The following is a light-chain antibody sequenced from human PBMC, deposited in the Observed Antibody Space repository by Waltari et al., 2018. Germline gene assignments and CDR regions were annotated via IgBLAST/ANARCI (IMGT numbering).Light chain of an antibody. CDR1: SSDVGGYNY. Sequence: QSALTQPPSASGSPGQSVTISCTGTSSDVGGYNYVSWYQQHPGKAPKLMIYEVTKRPSGVPDRFSGSKSANTASLTVSGLQAEDEADYYCCSYAGSNNFEWVFGGGTKLTVL. J-gene: IGLJ3*02. CDR3: CSYAGSNNFEWV. CDR2: EVT. V-gene: IGLV2-8*01.